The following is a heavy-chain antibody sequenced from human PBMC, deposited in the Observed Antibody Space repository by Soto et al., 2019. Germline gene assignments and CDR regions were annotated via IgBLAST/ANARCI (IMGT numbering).Heavy chain of an antibody. D-gene: IGHD6-19*01. CDR3: AHRQAQGIGLAGTFDS. J-gene: IGHJ4*02. Sequence: QITLKESGPPLGKPTQPLTLTCTFSGFSFSTTGVGVGWIRQPPGKALEWLALIYWDDDKRYSPSLKSRITITQDTSKNQQVLTKTNMDPVDTATYYCAHRQAQGIGLAGTFDSWGQGTLVTVSS. CDR1: GFSFSTTGVG. V-gene: IGHV2-5*02. CDR2: IYWDDDK.